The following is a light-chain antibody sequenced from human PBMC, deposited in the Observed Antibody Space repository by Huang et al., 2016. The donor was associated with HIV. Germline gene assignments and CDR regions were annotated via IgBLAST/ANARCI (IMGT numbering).Light chain of an antibody. V-gene: IGKV1-16*01. CDR2: SSS. CDR1: QDISEY. J-gene: IGKJ2*01. Sequence: DIQMTQSPSSLSASVGDTVTITGRASQDISEYLAWFQQKPGQAPTSLIYSSSTLHPGVPSRFSGSGSGTRFTLTINRLQPEDFATYYCQQYDNYPRTFGQGTKVDIK. CDR3: QQYDNYPRT.